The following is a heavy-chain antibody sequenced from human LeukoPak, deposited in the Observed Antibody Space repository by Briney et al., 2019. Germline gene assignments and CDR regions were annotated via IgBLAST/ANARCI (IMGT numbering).Heavy chain of an antibody. D-gene: IGHD2-21*02. CDR1: GFTFSSYA. J-gene: IGHJ4*02. V-gene: IGHV3-30*04. CDR3: ARDPGVVVTAIYFDY. Sequence: GGSLRLSCAASGFTFSSYAMHWVRQAPGKGLEWVAVISYDGSNKYYADSVKGRFTISRDNSKNTLYLQMNSLRAEDTAVYYCARDPGVVVTAIYFDYWGQGTLVTVSS. CDR2: ISYDGSNK.